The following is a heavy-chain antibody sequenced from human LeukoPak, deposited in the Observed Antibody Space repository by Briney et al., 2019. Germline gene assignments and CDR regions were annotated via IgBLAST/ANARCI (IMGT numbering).Heavy chain of an antibody. D-gene: IGHD6-13*01. CDR3: ARVYSSSRGNYFDY. J-gene: IGHJ4*02. V-gene: IGHV1-3*01. CDR1: GHTFTTFA. Sequence: ASVKVSCKASGHTFTTFAIHWARQAPGQSLEWMGWINAGNGNTIYSQKFQGRVTVTRDTSASTAYMELSSLRSEDTAVYYCARVYSSSRGNYFDYWGQGTLVTVSS. CDR2: INAGNGNT.